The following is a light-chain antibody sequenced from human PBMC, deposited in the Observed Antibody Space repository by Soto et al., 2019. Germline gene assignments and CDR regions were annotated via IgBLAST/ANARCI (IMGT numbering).Light chain of an antibody. CDR3: QQYYSYIT. CDR2: AAS. Sequence: AIRMTQSPSSFSASTGDRVTITCRASQGISSYLAWYQQKPGKAPKLLIYAASTLQSGVPSRFSGSGSGTDFTLTISRLQSEDFATYYCQQYYSYITFGQGTRLEIK. V-gene: IGKV1-8*01. CDR1: QGISSY. J-gene: IGKJ5*01.